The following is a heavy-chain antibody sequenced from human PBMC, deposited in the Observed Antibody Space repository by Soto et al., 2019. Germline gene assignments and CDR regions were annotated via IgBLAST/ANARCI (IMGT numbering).Heavy chain of an antibody. CDR2: ILPIFGTA. CDR1: GGTFSTSS. J-gene: IGHJ3*02. CDR3: ARGHDYVGNSDDCDI. D-gene: IGHD3-16*01. V-gene: IGHV1-69*14. Sequence: QVQLVQSGAEVKKPGSSVKVSCKASGGTFSTSSINWVRQAPGQRPEWMGNILPIFGTADYAQKFQDRVTITADKSTKTPYMEMRSLLSDDTAVYYCARGHDYVGNSDDCDIFGQGTVVTVS.